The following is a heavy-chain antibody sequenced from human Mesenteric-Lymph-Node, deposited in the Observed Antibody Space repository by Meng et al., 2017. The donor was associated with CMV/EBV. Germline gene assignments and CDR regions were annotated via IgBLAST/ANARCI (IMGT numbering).Heavy chain of an antibody. J-gene: IGHJ6*02. CDR2: IYYSGST. CDR3: ARSYNSYYYYGMDV. CDR1: GGSVTSGNYY. D-gene: IGHD1-20*01. V-gene: IGHV4-61*01. Sequence: SETLSLTCSVSGGSVTSGNYYWSWIRQPPGKGLEWIGYIYYSGSTNYNPSLKSRVTISVDTSKNQFSLKLSSVTAADTAVYYCARSYNSYYYYGMDVWGQGTTVTVSS.